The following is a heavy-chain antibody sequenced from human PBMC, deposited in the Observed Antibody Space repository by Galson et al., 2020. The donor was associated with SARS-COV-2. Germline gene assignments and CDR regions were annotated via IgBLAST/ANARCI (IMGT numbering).Heavy chain of an antibody. CDR1: RFNISRFG. J-gene: IGHJ4*02. V-gene: IGHV3-23*01. CDR2: VSSSGGET. CDR3: AKIPGGSSSDY. Sequence: TGGSLRLSCTASRFNISRFGMTWVRQAPGKGLEWVSGVSSSGGETYYADSAKGRFTISRDNSKNTVYLQMNGLRREDTAMYYCAKIPGGSSSDYRGQGTLVTVSS. D-gene: IGHD6-6*01.